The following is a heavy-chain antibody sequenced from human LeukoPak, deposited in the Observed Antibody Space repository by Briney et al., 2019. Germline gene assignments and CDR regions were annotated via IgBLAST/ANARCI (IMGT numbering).Heavy chain of an antibody. CDR3: ARLYCSSTSCHLDY. V-gene: IGHV4-59*01. J-gene: IGHJ4*02. Sequence: PSETLSLTCTVSGGSISSYYWSWIRQPPGKGLEWIGYIYYSGSTNYNPSLKSRVTISVDTSKNQFSLKLSPVTAADTAVYYCARLYCSSTSCHLDYWGQGTLVTVSS. CDR1: GGSISSYY. CDR2: IYYSGST. D-gene: IGHD2-2*01.